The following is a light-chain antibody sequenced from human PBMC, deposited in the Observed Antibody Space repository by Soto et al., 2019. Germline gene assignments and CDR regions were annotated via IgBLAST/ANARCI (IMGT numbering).Light chain of an antibody. CDR2: DVS. J-gene: IGKJ5*01. CDR1: QSVSTY. CDR3: QQRSNWQVT. V-gene: IGKV3-11*01. Sequence: EIVLTQSPVTLSLSPGERATLSCRASQSVSTYLAWYQQKPGQAPRLLIYDVSNRATGIPARFSGSGSGTDFTLTISSLEPEDFAVYYCQQRSNWQVTFGQGTRLEIK.